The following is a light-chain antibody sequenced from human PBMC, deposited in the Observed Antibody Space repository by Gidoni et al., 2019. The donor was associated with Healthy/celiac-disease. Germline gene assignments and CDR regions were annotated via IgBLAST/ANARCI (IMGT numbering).Light chain of an antibody. CDR1: QSVSSY. Sequence: EIVLSQSPATLSLSPGERATLSCSASQSVSSYLAWYQQNPGQAPRLLIYDASNRSTGIPARFSGSGSGTYFTLTISSLEPEDFAVYYCQQRSNWPPITFGQXTRLEIK. J-gene: IGKJ5*01. V-gene: IGKV3-11*01. CDR3: QQRSNWPPIT. CDR2: DAS.